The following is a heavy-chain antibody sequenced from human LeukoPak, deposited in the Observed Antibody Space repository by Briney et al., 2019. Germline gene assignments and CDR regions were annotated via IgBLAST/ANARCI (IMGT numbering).Heavy chain of an antibody. CDR2: ISNSGGST. D-gene: IGHD3-10*01. J-gene: IGHJ4*02. Sequence: GGSLRLSCAASGFTFSSYAMSWVRQAPGKGLEWVSVISNSGGSTFYADSVKGRFSISRDNSKNTLYLQMNSLRAEDTAVYYCAKRASGSGTSLYYFDYWGQGTLVTVSS. CDR1: GFTFSSYA. V-gene: IGHV3-23*01. CDR3: AKRASGSGTSLYYFDY.